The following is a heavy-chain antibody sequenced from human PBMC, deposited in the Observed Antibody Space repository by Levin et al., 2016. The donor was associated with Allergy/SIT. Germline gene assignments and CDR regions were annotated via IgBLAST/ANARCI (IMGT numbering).Heavy chain of an antibody. D-gene: IGHD3-10*01. CDR1: RFTFSNYG. J-gene: IGHJ4*02. Sequence: GGSLRLSCAASRFTFSNYGMHWVRQAPGKGLEWVAVIWYDGSNKYYADSVKGRFTISRDNSKNTLYLQMNSLTDEDTAVYFCARGTRSFDYWGQGTLVTVSS. V-gene: IGHV3-33*01. CDR2: IWYDGSNK. CDR3: ARGTRSFDY.